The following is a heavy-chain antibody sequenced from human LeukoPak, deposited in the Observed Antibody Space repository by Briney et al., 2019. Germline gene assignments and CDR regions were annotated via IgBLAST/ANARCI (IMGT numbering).Heavy chain of an antibody. V-gene: IGHV4-4*07. CDR1: GGSISSYY. CDR3: ASGLVRGVLDY. Sequence: SSETLSLTCTVSGGSISSYYWSWIRQPAGKGLEWIGRIYTSGSTNYNPSLKSRVTISVDTSKNQFSLKLSSVTAADTAVYYCASGLVRGVLDYWGQGTLVTVSS. J-gene: IGHJ4*02. D-gene: IGHD3-10*01. CDR2: IYTSGST.